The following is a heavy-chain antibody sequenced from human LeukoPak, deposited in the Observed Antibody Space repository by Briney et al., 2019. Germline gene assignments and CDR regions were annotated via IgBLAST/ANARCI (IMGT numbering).Heavy chain of an antibody. CDR3: AREIVVVPAAKGFDP. D-gene: IGHD2-2*01. J-gene: IGHJ5*02. CDR1: GYTFTGYY. V-gene: IGHV1-2*02. Sequence: VASVKVSCKASGYTFTGYYMHWVRQAPGQGLGWMGWINPNSGGTNYAQKFQGRVTMTRDTSISTAYMELSRLRSDDTAVYYCAREIVVVPAAKGFDPWGQGTLVTVSS. CDR2: INPNSGGT.